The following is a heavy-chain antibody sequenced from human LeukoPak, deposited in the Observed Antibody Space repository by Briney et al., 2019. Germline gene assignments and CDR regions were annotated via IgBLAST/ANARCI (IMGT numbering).Heavy chain of an antibody. V-gene: IGHV4-38-2*01. CDR2: IYHSGST. Sequence: PSETLSLTCAVSGCSISSGYYWGWIRQPPGKGLEWIGSIYHSGSTYYNPSLKSRVTISVDTSKNQFSLKLSSVTAADTAVCYCASHALWEPLVVGYYFDYWGQGTLVTVSS. CDR1: GCSISSGYY. CDR3: ASHALWEPLVVGYYFDY. J-gene: IGHJ4*02. D-gene: IGHD1-26*01.